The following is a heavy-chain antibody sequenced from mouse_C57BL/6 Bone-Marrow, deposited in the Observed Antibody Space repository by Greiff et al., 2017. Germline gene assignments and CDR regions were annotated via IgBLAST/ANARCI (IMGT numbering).Heavy chain of an antibody. V-gene: IGHV14-4*01. J-gene: IGHJ1*03. D-gene: IGHD4-1*01. Sequence: EVQLQQSGAELVRPGASVKLSCTASGFNIKDDYMHWVKQRPEQGLEWIGWIDPENGDTEYASKFQGKATITADTTSNTAYLQLSSLTSEDTAVYYCTTLLGWYFDVWGTGTTVTVSS. CDR1: GFNIKDDY. CDR2: IDPENGDT. CDR3: TTLLGWYFDV.